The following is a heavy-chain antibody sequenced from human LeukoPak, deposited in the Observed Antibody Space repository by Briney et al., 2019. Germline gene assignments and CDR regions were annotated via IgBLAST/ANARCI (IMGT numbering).Heavy chain of an antibody. Sequence: SETLSLTCTVSGGSISSYYWSWIRQPPGKGLEWIGYIYYSGSTNYNPSLKSRVTISVDTSKNQFSLKLSSVTAADTAVYYCARRKRGRDLDYWGQGTLVTVSS. CDR2: IYYSGST. D-gene: IGHD1-14*01. J-gene: IGHJ4*02. CDR1: GGSISSYY. CDR3: ARRKRGRDLDY. V-gene: IGHV4-59*01.